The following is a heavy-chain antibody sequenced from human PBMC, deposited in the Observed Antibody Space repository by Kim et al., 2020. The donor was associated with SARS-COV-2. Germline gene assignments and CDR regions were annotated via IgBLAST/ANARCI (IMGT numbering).Heavy chain of an antibody. J-gene: IGHJ4*02. CDR1: GGSFSGYY. CDR2: INHSGST. CDR3: ARAPKGYYDSSGYFGNDY. V-gene: IGHV4-34*01. Sequence: SETLSLTCAVYGGSFSGYYWSWIRQPPGKGLEWIGEINHSGSTNYNPSLKSRVTISVDTSKNQFSLKLSSVTAADTAVYYCARAPKGYYDSSGYFGNDYWGQGTLVTVSS. D-gene: IGHD3-22*01.